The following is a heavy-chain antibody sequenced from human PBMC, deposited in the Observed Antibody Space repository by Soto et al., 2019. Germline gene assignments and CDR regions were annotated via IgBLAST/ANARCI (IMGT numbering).Heavy chain of an antibody. Sequence: QVQLVQSGAEVKKPGSSVKVSCKASGGIFSTYAISWLRQAPGQGLEWMGGIIPRFGTPNYAQRFQGRVTINADECTSTAYMEMSRLRSEDTAVYYCARDRDDYGSGNYYNRIDFWGQGTLVTVSS. V-gene: IGHV1-69*01. CDR2: IIPRFGTP. CDR3: ARDRDDYGSGNYYNRIDF. D-gene: IGHD3-10*01. CDR1: GGIFSTYA. J-gene: IGHJ4*02.